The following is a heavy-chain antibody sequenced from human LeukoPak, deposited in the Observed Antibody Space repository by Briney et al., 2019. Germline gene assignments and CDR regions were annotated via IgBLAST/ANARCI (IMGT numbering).Heavy chain of an antibody. D-gene: IGHD4-17*01. J-gene: IGHJ4*02. V-gene: IGHV3-23*01. CDR3: ARDLTTVY. Sequence: GGSLRLSCAASGFIFSSYAMSWVRQAPGKGLEWVSVISGRGANTYYADSVKGRFTISRDNSKNTLYLQMNSLRAEDTAVYYCARDLTTVYWGQGTLVTVSS. CDR2: ISGRGANT. CDR1: GFIFSSYA.